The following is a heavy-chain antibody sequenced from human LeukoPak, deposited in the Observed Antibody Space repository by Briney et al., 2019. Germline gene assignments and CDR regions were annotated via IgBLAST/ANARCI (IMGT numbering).Heavy chain of an antibody. Sequence: SETLSLTCTVPGGSISSSSYYWGWIRQPPGKGLEWIGSIYYSGSTYYNPSLKSRVTISVDTSKNQFSLKLSSVAAADTAVYYCARDSGSYGEFDYWGQGTLVTVSS. J-gene: IGHJ4*02. CDR2: IYYSGST. CDR3: ARDSGSYGEFDY. CDR1: GGSISSSSYY. D-gene: IGHD1-26*01. V-gene: IGHV4-39*07.